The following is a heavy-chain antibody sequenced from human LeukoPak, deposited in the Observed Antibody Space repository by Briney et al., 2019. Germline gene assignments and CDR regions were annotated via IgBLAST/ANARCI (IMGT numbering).Heavy chain of an antibody. CDR3: AREGIAAAGELDY. J-gene: IGHJ4*02. V-gene: IGHV3-66*01. CDR2: IYSGGST. CDR1: GFTVSSNY. Sequence: PGGSLRLSCAASGFTVSSNYMSWVRRAPGKGLEWVSVIYSGGSTYYADSVKGRFTISRDNSKNTLYLRMNSLRAEDTAVYYCAREGIAAAGELDYWGQGTLVTVSS. D-gene: IGHD6-13*01.